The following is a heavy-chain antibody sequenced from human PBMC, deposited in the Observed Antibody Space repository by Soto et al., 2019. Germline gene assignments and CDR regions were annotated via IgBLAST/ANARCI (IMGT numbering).Heavy chain of an antibody. CDR1: GYSFTTYW. Sequence: ESLKISCKGSGYSFTTYWIGWVRQMPGKGLEWMGIIYPGDSDTRYSPSFKGQVTISADKSITTAYLQWSSLKASDTAMYYCASNGRRFTFWSGYYDNCFDPWGQGTLVTVSS. CDR3: ASNGRRFTFWSGYYDNCFDP. J-gene: IGHJ5*02. D-gene: IGHD3-3*01. CDR2: IYPGDSDT. V-gene: IGHV5-51*01.